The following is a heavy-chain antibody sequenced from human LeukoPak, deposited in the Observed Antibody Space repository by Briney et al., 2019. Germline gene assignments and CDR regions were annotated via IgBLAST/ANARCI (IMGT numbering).Heavy chain of an antibody. CDR1: GYTFTGYY. V-gene: IGHV1-2*02. J-gene: IGHJ6*02. CDR2: INPNSGGT. D-gene: IGHD2/OR15-2a*01. Sequence: ASVKVSCKASGYTFTGYYIHWVRQAPRQGLEWMGWINPNSGGTNYALKFQGRVTMTRDMSVSTAYMDLSRLRSDDTAVYFCARGRLPTTSSYHSYGMDVWGQGTTVTVSS. CDR3: ARGRLPTTSSYHSYGMDV.